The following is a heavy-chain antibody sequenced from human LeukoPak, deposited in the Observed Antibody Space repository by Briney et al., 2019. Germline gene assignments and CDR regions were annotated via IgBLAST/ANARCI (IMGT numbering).Heavy chain of an antibody. CDR2: IIPIFGTA. V-gene: IGHV1-69*06. CDR1: GYTFTSYD. J-gene: IGHJ4*02. Sequence: SVKVSCKTSGYTFTSYDISWVRQAPGQGLEWMGGIIPIFGTANYAQKFQGRVTITADKSTSTAYMELSSLRSEDTVVYYCARQYSSSSFDYWGQGTLVTVSS. D-gene: IGHD6-6*01. CDR3: ARQYSSSSFDY.